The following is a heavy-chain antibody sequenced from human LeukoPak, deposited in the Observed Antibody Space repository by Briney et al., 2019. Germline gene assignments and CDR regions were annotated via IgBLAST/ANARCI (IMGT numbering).Heavy chain of an antibody. D-gene: IGHD5-18*01. V-gene: IGHV4-39*01. CDR1: GGSISSSSYY. CDR2: IYYSGST. J-gene: IGHJ4*02. CDR3: ARRTHLWVYFDY. Sequence: SETLSLTCTVSGGSISSSSYYWGWIRQPPGKGLEWIGSIYYSGSTYYNPSLKSRVTISVDTSKNQFSLKLSSVTAADTAVYYCARRTHLWVYFDYWSQGTLVTVSS.